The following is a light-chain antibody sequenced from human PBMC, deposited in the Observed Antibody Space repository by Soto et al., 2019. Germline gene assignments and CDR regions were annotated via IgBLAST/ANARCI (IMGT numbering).Light chain of an antibody. CDR2: GAS. Sequence: EIVMTQSPATLSVSPGERASLSCRASQSVSSDLAWYHQKPGQAPSLLIYGASTRATGITARFSGSGSGPEFTLTIISLQSEDFAVYYCQQYNNWPRTFGQGTKVQIK. V-gene: IGKV3-15*01. CDR1: QSVSSD. J-gene: IGKJ1*01. CDR3: QQYNNWPRT.